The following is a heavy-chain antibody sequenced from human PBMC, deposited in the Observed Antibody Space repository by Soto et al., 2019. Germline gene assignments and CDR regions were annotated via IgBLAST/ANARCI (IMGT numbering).Heavy chain of an antibody. CDR2: TYYRSKWYN. CDR3: AGDSSCGEQQVVRPNWCDP. J-gene: IGHJ5*02. V-gene: IGHV6-1*01. Sequence: PSHTLSLTCAISGDSVSSNSAAWNWIRQSPSRGLEWLGRTYYRSKWYNDYAVSVKSRITINPDTSKNQFSLQLNSVTPEDTAVYYCAGDSSCGEQQVVRPNWCDPWGPGTLVTLS. CDR1: GDSVSSNSAA. D-gene: IGHD6-13*01.